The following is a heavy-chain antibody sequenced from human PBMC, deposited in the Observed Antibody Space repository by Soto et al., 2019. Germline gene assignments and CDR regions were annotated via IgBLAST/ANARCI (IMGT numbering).Heavy chain of an antibody. CDR1: GYTFTSYA. D-gene: IGHD3-10*01. CDR3: ARDRTRVRGVIITGWYFDL. V-gene: IGHV1-3*01. J-gene: IGHJ2*01. Sequence: ASVKVSCKASGYTFTSYAMHWVRQAPGQRLEWMGWINAGNGNTKYSQKFQGRVTITRDTSASTAYMELSSLRSEDTAVYYCARDRTRVRGVIITGWYFDLWGRGTLVTVSS. CDR2: INAGNGNT.